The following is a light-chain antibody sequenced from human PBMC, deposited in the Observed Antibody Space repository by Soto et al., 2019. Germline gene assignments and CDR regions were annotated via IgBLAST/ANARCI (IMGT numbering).Light chain of an antibody. CDR2: DAY. CDR3: QQRNMWPIT. J-gene: IGKJ5*01. V-gene: IGKV3-11*01. CDR1: QSFRGL. Sequence: EVVLTRSPVTLSLSPLEISTLSFRASQSFRGLLAWYQQKPGQAPRLLIYDAYNRATGIPPRFSGSGSGTDFTLTISSLEPEDSAVYYCQQRNMWPITFGQGTRLEIK.